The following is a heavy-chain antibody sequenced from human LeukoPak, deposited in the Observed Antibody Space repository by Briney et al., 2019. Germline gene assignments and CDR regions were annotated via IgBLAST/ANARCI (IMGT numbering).Heavy chain of an antibody. J-gene: IGHJ4*02. Sequence: PGESLKISCKGSGXSFTSYWSSWVRQMPGKGLEWMGRIDPSDSYTNYSPSFQGHVTISADKSISTAYLQWSSLKASDTAMYYCARTSEMATIIDYWGQGTLVTVSS. V-gene: IGHV5-10-1*01. CDR3: ARTSEMATIIDY. CDR2: IDPSDSYT. D-gene: IGHD5-24*01. CDR1: GXSFTSYW.